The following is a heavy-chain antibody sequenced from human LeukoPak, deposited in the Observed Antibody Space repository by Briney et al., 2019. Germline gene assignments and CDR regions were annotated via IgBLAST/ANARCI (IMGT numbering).Heavy chain of an antibody. CDR2: IYYSGST. CDR3: ARVYSVSWLLGWYFDL. V-gene: IGHV4-59*08. CDR1: GGSISSYY. Sequence: SETLSLTCTVSGGSISSYYWSWIRQPPGKGLEWIGYIYYSGSTNYNPSLKSRVTISVDTSRNQFSLKLSSVTAADTAVYYCARVYSVSWLLGWYFDLWGRGTLVTVSS. D-gene: IGHD5/OR15-5a*01. J-gene: IGHJ2*01.